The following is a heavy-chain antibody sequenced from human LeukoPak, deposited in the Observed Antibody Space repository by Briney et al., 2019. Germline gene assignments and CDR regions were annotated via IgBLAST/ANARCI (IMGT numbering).Heavy chain of an antibody. Sequence: GGSLRLSCAASGFTFSSYWMSWVRQAPGKGLEWVANIKQDGSQKYYVDSVKGRFTISRDNANNLLYLQMNSLRAEDTAVYYCAKEGDYYNSIVPNYWGQGTLVTVSS. CDR1: GFTFSSYW. CDR2: IKQDGSQK. CDR3: AKEGDYYNSIVPNY. J-gene: IGHJ4*02. D-gene: IGHD3-22*01. V-gene: IGHV3-7*03.